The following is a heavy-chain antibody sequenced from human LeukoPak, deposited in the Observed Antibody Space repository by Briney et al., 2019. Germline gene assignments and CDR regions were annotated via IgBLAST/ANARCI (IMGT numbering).Heavy chain of an antibody. CDR1: GYTFTSYG. D-gene: IGHD2-2*01. CDR3: ARGEYNIVVVPAATSYYYYYYGMDV. CDR2: ISAYNGNT. Sequence: ASVKVSCKASGYTFTSYGISWVRQAPGQGLEWMGWISAYNGNTNYAQKLQGRVTMTTDTSTSTACMELRSLRSDDTAVYYCARGEYNIVVVPAATSYYYYYYGMDVWGQGTTVTVSS. V-gene: IGHV1-18*01. J-gene: IGHJ6*02.